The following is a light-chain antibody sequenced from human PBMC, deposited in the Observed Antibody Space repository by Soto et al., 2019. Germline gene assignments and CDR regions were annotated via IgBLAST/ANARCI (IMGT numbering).Light chain of an antibody. CDR2: EVT. CDR3: SSYAGSNNLV. J-gene: IGLJ1*01. Sequence: QSVLSQPPSASGSPGRSVTISCTGASSDVGGYNFVSWYQQHPGKAPKLLIYEVTKRPSGVPDRFSGSKSGNTASLTVSGLQAEDEADYFCSSYAGSNNLVFGSGTKVTV. CDR1: SSDVGGYNF. V-gene: IGLV2-8*01.